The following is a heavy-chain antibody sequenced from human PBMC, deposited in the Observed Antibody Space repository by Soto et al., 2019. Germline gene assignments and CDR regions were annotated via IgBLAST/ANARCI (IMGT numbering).Heavy chain of an antibody. CDR2: IIPIFGTA. Sequence: QVQLVQSGAEVKKPGSSVKVSCKASGGTFSSYAISWVRQAPGQGLEWMGGIIPIFGTANYAQKFQGRVTITADESTSTADMELSSLRSEDTAVYYCARARKGTAAASGYFQHWGQGTLVTVSS. CDR1: GGTFSSYA. CDR3: ARARKGTAAASGYFQH. D-gene: IGHD6-13*01. J-gene: IGHJ1*01. V-gene: IGHV1-69*01.